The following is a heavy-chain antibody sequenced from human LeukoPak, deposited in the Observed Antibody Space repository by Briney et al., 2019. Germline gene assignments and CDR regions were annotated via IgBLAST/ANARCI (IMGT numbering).Heavy chain of an antibody. J-gene: IGHJ4*02. CDR3: AHRRGAHPIDY. V-gene: IGHV2-5*02. Sequence: SGPTLVNPTQTLTLTCTFSGFSLRSSGVGVGWIRQPPGKALEWLALIYWDDDKRYSPSLKSRLNITKDTSTNQVVLTMTNMDPVDTGTYYCAHRRGAHPIDYWGQGTLVTVSS. D-gene: IGHD3-16*01. CDR2: IYWDDDK. CDR1: GFSLRSSGVG.